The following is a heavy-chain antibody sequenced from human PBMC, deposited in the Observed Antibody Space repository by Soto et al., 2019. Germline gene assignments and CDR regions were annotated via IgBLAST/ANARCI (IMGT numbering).Heavy chain of an antibody. CDR3: AREDDSSGHYSWFDP. Sequence: QVQLVQSGAEVKKPGSSLNVSCRASGGTFSSYTIVWVRQAPGQGLEWMGGFVPLFGSANIAQKFQGRVTITADASTSTAYMELSSLTSEDSATYYCAREDDSSGHYSWFDPWGQGTLVTVSS. V-gene: IGHV1-69*01. D-gene: IGHD3-22*01. CDR1: GGTFSSYT. J-gene: IGHJ5*02. CDR2: FVPLFGSA.